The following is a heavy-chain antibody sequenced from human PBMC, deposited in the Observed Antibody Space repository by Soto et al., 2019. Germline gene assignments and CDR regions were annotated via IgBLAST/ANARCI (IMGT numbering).Heavy chain of an antibody. Sequence: EAQLVESGGGLVQPGRSLTLSCVGSGFSFGSFWMNWVRQAPGKGLEWVAIIKQDGSQKLYLDSVKGRFTISRDNAEKSLYLQINSLRAEDTAVYYCAGGSGWLVTDWGQGTRVTVSS. CDR3: AGGSGWLVTD. D-gene: IGHD6-19*01. J-gene: IGHJ4*02. CDR2: IKQDGSQK. CDR1: GFSFGSFW. V-gene: IGHV3-7*04.